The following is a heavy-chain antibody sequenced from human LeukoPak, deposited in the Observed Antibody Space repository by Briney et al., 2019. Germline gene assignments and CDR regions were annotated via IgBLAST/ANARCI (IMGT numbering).Heavy chain of an antibody. CDR3: ARDGIITIFGVVPGGFDP. CDR2: IYTSGST. D-gene: IGHD3-3*01. V-gene: IGHV4-61*02. Sequence: SETLSLTCTVSGGSISSGSYYWSWIRQPAGKGLEWIGRIYTSGSTNYNPSLKSRVTISVDTYKNQFSLKLSSVTAADTAVYYCARDGIITIFGVVPGGFDPWGQGTLVTVSS. J-gene: IGHJ5*02. CDR1: GGSISSGSYY.